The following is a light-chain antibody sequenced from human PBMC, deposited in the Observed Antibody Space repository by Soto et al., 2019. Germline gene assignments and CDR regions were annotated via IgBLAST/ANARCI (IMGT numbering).Light chain of an antibody. Sequence: DIQMTQSPSTLSASVGDRVTITCPASQTVNTWLAWYQQKPGKAPKVLIFDASSLKTGVPSRFSGSGSGTEFTLTISNLQPDDFATYYCQQYDSYSSGPLGQGTKVDI. CDR1: QTVNTW. CDR3: QQYDSYSSGP. V-gene: IGKV1-5*01. CDR2: DAS. J-gene: IGKJ1*01.